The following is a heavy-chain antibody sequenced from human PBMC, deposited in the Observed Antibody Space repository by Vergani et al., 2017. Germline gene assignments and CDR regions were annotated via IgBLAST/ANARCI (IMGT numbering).Heavy chain of an antibody. Sequence: EVQLVESGGGLVKPGGSLRLSCAASGFTFSSYSMNWVRQAPGKGLEWVSSISSSSSYIYYADSVKGRFTISRDNAKNSLYLQMNSLRAEDTAVYYCAXDNTAMVPYYYYYYGMDVWGQGTTVTVSS. CDR1: GFTFSSYS. D-gene: IGHD5-18*01. CDR3: AXDNTAMVPYYYYYYGMDV. J-gene: IGHJ6*02. CDR2: ISSSSSYI. V-gene: IGHV3-21*01.